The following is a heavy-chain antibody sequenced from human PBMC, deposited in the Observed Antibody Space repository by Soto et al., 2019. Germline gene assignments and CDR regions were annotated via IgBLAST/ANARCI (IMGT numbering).Heavy chain of an antibody. Sequence: GGSLRLSCAASGFTFSSYGMHWVRQAPGKGLEWVAVISYDGSNKYYADSVKGRFTISRDNSKNTLYLQMNSLRAEDTAVYYCAKDTGEADYYGSGSYFDYWGQGTLVTVSS. CDR2: ISYDGSNK. D-gene: IGHD3-10*01. J-gene: IGHJ4*02. CDR1: GFTFSSYG. CDR3: AKDTGEADYYGSGSYFDY. V-gene: IGHV3-30*18.